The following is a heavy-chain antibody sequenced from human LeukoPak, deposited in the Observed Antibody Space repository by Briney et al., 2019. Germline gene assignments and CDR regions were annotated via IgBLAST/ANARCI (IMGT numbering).Heavy chain of an antibody. CDR1: GSTFSSYG. V-gene: IGHV3-30*03. CDR2: ISYDGSNK. J-gene: IGHJ4*02. D-gene: IGHD3-3*01. Sequence: GGSLRLSCAASGSTFSSYGMHWVRQAPGKGLEWVAVISYDGSNKYYADSVKGRFTISRDNSKNTLYLQMNSLRAEDTAVYYCARDTNREGYYDFWSGYYLDWAFDYWGQGTLVTVSS. CDR3: ARDTNREGYYDFWSGYYLDWAFDY.